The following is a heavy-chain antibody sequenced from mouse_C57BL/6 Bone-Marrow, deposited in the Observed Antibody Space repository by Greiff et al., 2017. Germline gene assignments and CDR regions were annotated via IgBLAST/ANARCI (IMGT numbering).Heavy chain of an antibody. V-gene: IGHV1-53*01. CDR1: GYTFTSYW. Sequence: QVQLKQPGTELVKPGASVKLSCKASGYTFTSYWMHWVKQRPGQGLEWIGNINPSNGGTNYNEKFKSKATLTVDKSSSTAYMQLSSLTSEDSAVYYCAKGGYDGYPWFAYWGQGTLVTVSA. D-gene: IGHD2-3*01. CDR2: INPSNGGT. J-gene: IGHJ3*01. CDR3: AKGGYDGYPWFAY.